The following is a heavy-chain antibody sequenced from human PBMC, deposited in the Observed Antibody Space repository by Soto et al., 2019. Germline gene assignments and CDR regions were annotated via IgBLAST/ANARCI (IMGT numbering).Heavy chain of an antibody. D-gene: IGHD6-19*01. CDR2: IFSNDEK. V-gene: IGHV2-26*01. CDR1: GFSLSNGKVG. Sequence: SGPTLVNPTETLTLTFTFSGFSLSNGKVGVSWIRQPPGKALEWLAHIFSNDEKSYRTSLKSRLTISEDTTKSQVVLTMTNVDPVDTATYYCARILFGRSVAGGYFYMDVWGKGTTVTVXS. J-gene: IGHJ6*03. CDR3: ARILFGRSVAGGYFYMDV.